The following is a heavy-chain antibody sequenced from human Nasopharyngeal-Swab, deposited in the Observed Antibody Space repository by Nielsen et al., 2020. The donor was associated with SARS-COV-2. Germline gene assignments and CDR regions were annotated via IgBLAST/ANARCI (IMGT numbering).Heavy chain of an antibody. D-gene: IGHD4-17*01. J-gene: IGHJ3*02. V-gene: IGHV1-18*01. CDR3: ARDNESGDYYAYDM. CDR1: GYTFITFG. Sequence: ASVKVSCKASGYTFITFGITWVRQAPGQGLEWMGWISAYNGNTNYAQKFQDRVTTTTDTSTTTAYMELRGLKTDDTAVYYCARDNESGDYYAYDMWGQGTTVTVSS. CDR2: ISAYNGNT.